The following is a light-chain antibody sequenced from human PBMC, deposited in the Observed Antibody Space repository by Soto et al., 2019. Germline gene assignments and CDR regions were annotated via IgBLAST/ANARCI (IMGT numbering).Light chain of an antibody. Sequence: DIVLTQSPGTLSLSPGERATLSCWASQSVSSGYLAWYQQKLGQAPRLLIYGASSRAAGIPDRFSGSGFGTDCTLTISRLEPEDFAVYYCQQYGSSPWTFGQGTKVEIK. J-gene: IGKJ1*01. V-gene: IGKV3-20*01. CDR3: QQYGSSPWT. CDR1: QSVSSGY. CDR2: GAS.